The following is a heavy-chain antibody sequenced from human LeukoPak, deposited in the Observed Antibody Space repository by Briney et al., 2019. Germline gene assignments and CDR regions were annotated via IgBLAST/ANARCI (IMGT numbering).Heavy chain of an antibody. Sequence: PGGSLRLSCAASGFTFSSHWIHWVRQAPGKGLVWVSRISSDGSSTAYADSVEGRFTISRDNAKNTLFLQMNSLRAEDTAVYYCARVSLGEWGSGSYYNDLDYWGQGTLVTVSS. CDR2: ISSDGSST. J-gene: IGHJ4*02. CDR3: ARVSLGEWGSGSYYNDLDY. CDR1: GFTFSSHW. V-gene: IGHV3-74*01. D-gene: IGHD3-10*01.